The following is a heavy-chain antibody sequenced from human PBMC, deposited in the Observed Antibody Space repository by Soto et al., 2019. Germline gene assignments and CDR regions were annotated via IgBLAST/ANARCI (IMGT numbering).Heavy chain of an antibody. V-gene: IGHV3-23*01. CDR2: ISGSGGTP. Sequence: GEPLKISCAASGFTFSYSAMSWVRQAPGRGLEWVSTISGSGGTPYYADSVKGRFTISRDNSKNSLYLILNSLRADDTAIYYCAMGLAAAGPLDYWGQGALVTVSS. D-gene: IGHD6-13*01. J-gene: IGHJ4*02. CDR1: GFTFSYSA. CDR3: AMGLAAAGPLDY.